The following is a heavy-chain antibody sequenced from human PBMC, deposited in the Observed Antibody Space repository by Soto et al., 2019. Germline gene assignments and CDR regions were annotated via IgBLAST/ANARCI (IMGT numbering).Heavy chain of an antibody. V-gene: IGHV1-18*01. CDR1: GYTFTSYG. CDR2: ISAYNGNT. CDR3: ARQGHQLPSGKAASDY. D-gene: IGHD6-25*01. Sequence: QVQLVQSGAEVKKPGASVKVSCKASGYTFTSYGISWVRQAPGQGLEWMGWISAYNGNTNYAQKLQGRVTMTTDTSTSTAYRELRSLRSDDTAVYYCARQGHQLPSGKAASDYWGQGTLVTVSS. J-gene: IGHJ4*02.